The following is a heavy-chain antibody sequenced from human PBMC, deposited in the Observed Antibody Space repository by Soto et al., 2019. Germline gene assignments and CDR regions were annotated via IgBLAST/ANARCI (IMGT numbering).Heavy chain of an antibody. V-gene: IGHV3-30-3*01. CDR1: GFDFFRHA. D-gene: IGHD1-20*01. CDR3: ARYKSNYYYGMDV. J-gene: IGHJ6*02. Sequence: PGGSLRLSCVSSGFDFFRHAMHWVRQAPGKGLEWVAVISFDGINQFYADSVKGRFTISRDDSRNTLYLQMNSLRADDTAVYYCARYKSNYYYGMDVWGQGTTVTVSS. CDR2: ISFDGINQ.